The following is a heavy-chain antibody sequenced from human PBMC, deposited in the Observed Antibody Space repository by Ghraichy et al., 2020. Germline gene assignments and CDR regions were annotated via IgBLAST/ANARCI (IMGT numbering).Heavy chain of an antibody. V-gene: IGHV3-7*04. CDR1: GSTSDTHW. J-gene: IGHJ4*02. D-gene: IGHD6-19*01. CDR3: VGANGWIFDY. CDR2: INQDGSER. Sequence: GGSLRLSCAASGSTSDTHWMTWVRQAPGKGLEWVANINQDGSERYYVDSVRGRFTISRDNAKNSLYLQMNSLRVDDTALYYCVGANGWIFDYWGQGTLVTVSS.